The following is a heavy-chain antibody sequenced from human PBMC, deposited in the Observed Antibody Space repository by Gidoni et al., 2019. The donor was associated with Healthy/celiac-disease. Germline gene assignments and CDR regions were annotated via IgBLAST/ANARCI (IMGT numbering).Heavy chain of an antibody. V-gene: IGHV4-34*01. CDR2: INHSGST. Sequence: HVQLQQWCAGLLQPSETLSLTCAVYGGSFSGYYWSWIRQPPGKGRAWIGEINHSGSTNYNPCLKSRVTISVDTSKNQFSLKLSSVTAADTAVDYCAREGGRLSYYYYYGMDVWGQGTTVTVSS. CDR1: GGSFSGYY. J-gene: IGHJ6*02. D-gene: IGHD3-16*01. CDR3: AREGGRLSYYYYYGMDV.